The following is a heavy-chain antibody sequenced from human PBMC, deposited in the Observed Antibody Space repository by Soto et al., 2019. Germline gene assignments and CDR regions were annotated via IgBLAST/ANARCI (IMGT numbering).Heavy chain of an antibody. J-gene: IGHJ6*02. CDR3: AKDFKVSGSHYGTLNYYYGMDV. CDR1: GFTISTYG. CDR2: ISYDGYLK. D-gene: IGHD3-10*01. V-gene: IGHV3-30*18. Sequence: LRLSCAASGFTISTYGMQWVRQAPGKGLEWVAVISYDGYLKYYVDAVKGRFTVARDNSKNTLFLEMNSLRVEDTAVYFCAKDFKVSGSHYGTLNYYYGMDVWGQGTTVTVSS.